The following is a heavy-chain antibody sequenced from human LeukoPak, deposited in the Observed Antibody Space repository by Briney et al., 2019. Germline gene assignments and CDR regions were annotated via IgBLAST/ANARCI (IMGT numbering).Heavy chain of an antibody. Sequence: GSSVKVSCKASGGTFSSYAISWVRQAPGQGLEWMGWISAYNGNTNYAQKLQGRVTMTTDTSTSTAYMELRSLRSDDTAVYYCARDDDYGDYVSPVRFDYWGQGTLVTVSS. CDR2: ISAYNGNT. J-gene: IGHJ4*02. CDR3: ARDDDYGDYVSPVRFDY. D-gene: IGHD4-17*01. CDR1: GGTFSSYA. V-gene: IGHV1-18*01.